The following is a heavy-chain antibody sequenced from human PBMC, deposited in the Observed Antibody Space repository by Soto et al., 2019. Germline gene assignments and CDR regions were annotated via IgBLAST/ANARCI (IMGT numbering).Heavy chain of an antibody. CDR2: INHSGST. Sequence: SETLSLTCAVYGGSFSGYYWSWIRQPPGKGLEWIGEINHSGSTNYNPSLKSRVTISVGTSKNQFSLKLSSVTAADTAVYYCARVTTIFGVVIIPRGYYYMDVWGKGTTVTVSS. V-gene: IGHV4-34*01. CDR3: ARVTTIFGVVIIPRGYYYMDV. D-gene: IGHD3-3*01. J-gene: IGHJ6*03. CDR1: GGSFSGYY.